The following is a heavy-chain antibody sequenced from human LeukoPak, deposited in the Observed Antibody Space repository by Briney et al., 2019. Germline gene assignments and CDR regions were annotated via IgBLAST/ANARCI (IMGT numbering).Heavy chain of an antibody. CDR1: GGSISRGDYY. V-gene: IGHV4-30-4*08. Sequence: SQTLSLTCTVSGGSISRGDYYWSWIRQPPGKGLEWIGYIYYSGSTYYNPSLKSRVTISVDTSKNQFSLKLSSVTAADTAVYYCARGDSASSSSYDWCQGTLGTVSS. CDR2: IYYSGST. CDR3: ARGDSASSSSYD. J-gene: IGHJ4*02. D-gene: IGHD6-13*01.